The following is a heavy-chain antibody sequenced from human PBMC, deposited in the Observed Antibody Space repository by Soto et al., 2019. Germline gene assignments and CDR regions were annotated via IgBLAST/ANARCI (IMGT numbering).Heavy chain of an antibody. CDR1: GGSISSGGYS. J-gene: IGHJ4*02. Sequence: QLQLQESGSGLVKPSQTLSLTCAVSGGSISSGGYSWSWIRQPPGKGLEWIGYIYHSGSTYYNPCRKSGVTRSVDRSKNQFSLKMSSVTAADTAVYYCARSQTTVTPYDYWGQGTLVPVSS. D-gene: IGHD4-17*01. CDR3: ARSQTTVTPYDY. CDR2: IYHSGST. V-gene: IGHV4-30-2*01.